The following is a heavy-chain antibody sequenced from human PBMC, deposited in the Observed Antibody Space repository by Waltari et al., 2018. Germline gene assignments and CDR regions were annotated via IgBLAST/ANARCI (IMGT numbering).Heavy chain of an antibody. CDR1: GSTSSTYG. CDR2: IDSDGSST. V-gene: IGHV3-74*01. CDR3: GRARVQGVKYFDY. Sequence: DVQLVESGGGLVQPGGSLRLSFTALGSTSSTYGMRWVRHGPGTGLMWVSRIDSDGSSTSYEDSVRGRFTISRDNAKNTLYLQMNSVRDEDTAVYYCGRARVQGVKYFDYWGRGTLVTVSS. J-gene: IGHJ4*02. D-gene: IGHD3-10*01.